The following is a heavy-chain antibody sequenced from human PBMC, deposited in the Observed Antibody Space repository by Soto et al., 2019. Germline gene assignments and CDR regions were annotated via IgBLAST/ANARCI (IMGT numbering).Heavy chain of an antibody. CDR3: AREGQTEHAYYFDY. J-gene: IGHJ4*02. CDR1: GFTFSSYG. Sequence: GGSLRLSCAASGFTFSSYGMHWVRQAPGKGLEWVAVIWYDGSNKYYAGSVKGRFTISRDNSKNTLYLQMNSLRAEDTAVYYCAREGQTEHAYYFDYWGQGTLVTVSS. V-gene: IGHV3-33*01. CDR2: IWYDGSNK.